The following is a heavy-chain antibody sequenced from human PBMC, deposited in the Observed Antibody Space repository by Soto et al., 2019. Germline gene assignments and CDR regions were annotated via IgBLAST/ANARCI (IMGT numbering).Heavy chain of an antibody. CDR2: ISGSGDST. J-gene: IGHJ4*02. CDR1: GFTFSDYA. CDR3: AATTVTASGYYFDY. Sequence: EVQLLESGGGLVQPGGSLRLSCTASGFTFSDYAMSWVRLAPGKGLEWVSAISGSGDSTYYADSVQGRFTISRDNSKNTLYLQMNSLRAEDTAVYYCAATTVTASGYYFDYWGQGTLVTVSS. D-gene: IGHD4-17*01. V-gene: IGHV3-23*01.